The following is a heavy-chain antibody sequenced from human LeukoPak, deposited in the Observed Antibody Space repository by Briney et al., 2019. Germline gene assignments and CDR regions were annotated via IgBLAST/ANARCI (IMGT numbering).Heavy chain of an antibody. Sequence: ASVKVSCKASGYTFTSYGISWVRQAPGQGLEWMGWISAYNGNTNYAQKLQGRVTMTTDASTSTAYMELRSLRSDDTAVYYCARDSYCGGDCHQAFDIWGQGTMVTVSS. CDR3: ARDSYCGGDCHQAFDI. CDR1: GYTFTSYG. V-gene: IGHV1-18*01. CDR2: ISAYNGNT. D-gene: IGHD2-21*02. J-gene: IGHJ3*02.